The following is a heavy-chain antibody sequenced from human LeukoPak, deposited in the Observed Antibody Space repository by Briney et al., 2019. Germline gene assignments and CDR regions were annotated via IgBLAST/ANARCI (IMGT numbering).Heavy chain of an antibody. D-gene: IGHD3-3*01. Sequence: SETLSLTCTVSGGSISSSSYYWGWIRQPPGEGLEWIGSIYYSGSTYYNPSLKSRVTISVDTSKNQFSLKLSSVTAADTAVYYCARGVRYYDFWSDYYRNYYYYYMDVWGKGTTVTVSS. CDR2: IYYSGST. CDR1: GGSISSSSYY. CDR3: ARGVRYYDFWSDYYRNYYYYYMDV. J-gene: IGHJ6*03. V-gene: IGHV4-39*07.